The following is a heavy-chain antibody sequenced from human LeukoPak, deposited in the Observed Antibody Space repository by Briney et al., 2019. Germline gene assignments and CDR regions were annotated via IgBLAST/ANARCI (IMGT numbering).Heavy chain of an antibody. CDR2: IKQDGSEK. CDR1: GFTFSSYW. CDR3: ARDLSDIVVVVDAFDI. V-gene: IGHV3-7*01. Sequence: GRSLRLSCAASGFTFSSYWMSWVRQAPGKGLEWVANIKQDGSEKYYVDSVKGRFTISRDNAKNSLYLQMNSLRAGDTAVYYCARDLSDIVVVVDAFDIWGQGTMVTVSS. D-gene: IGHD2-15*01. J-gene: IGHJ3*02.